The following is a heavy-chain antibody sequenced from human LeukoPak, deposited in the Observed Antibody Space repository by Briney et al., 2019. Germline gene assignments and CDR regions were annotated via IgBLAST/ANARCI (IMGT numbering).Heavy chain of an antibody. Sequence: GGSLRLSCAASRFTFNTYAVNWVRQAPGKGLEWVSAISGNGDITYYADSVRGRFTISRENAKNSLYLQMNSLRAGDTAVYYCARVRNGMDVWGQGTTVTVSS. V-gene: IGHV3-23*01. CDR2: ISGNGDIT. CDR3: ARVRNGMDV. J-gene: IGHJ6*02. CDR1: RFTFNTYA.